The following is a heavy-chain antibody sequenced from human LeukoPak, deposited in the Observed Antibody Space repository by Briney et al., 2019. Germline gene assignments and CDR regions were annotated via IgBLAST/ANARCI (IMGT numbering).Heavy chain of an antibody. V-gene: IGHV3-30*09. J-gene: IGHJ4*02. D-gene: IGHD5-24*01. CDR2: ISYDGSDK. Sequence: GGSLRLSCSASGFTFSNFAMHWVRQAPGKGLEWVAVISYDGSDKYYAASVKGRFASSGANSNNTLYLQMNSLRAEDTAVYYCARESDGFPDYWGQGTLVTVSS. CDR1: GFTFSNFA. CDR3: ARESDGFPDY.